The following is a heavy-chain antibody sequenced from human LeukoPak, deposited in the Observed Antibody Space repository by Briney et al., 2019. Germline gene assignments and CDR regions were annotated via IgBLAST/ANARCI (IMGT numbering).Heavy chain of an antibody. CDR1: GFTFSSYA. CDR3: AKGNGYSYGRYYFDY. J-gene: IGHJ4*02. CDR2: ITASGGNT. D-gene: IGHD5-18*01. Sequence: GGSLRLSCAASGFTFSSYAMGWVRQAPGKGLEWVSAITASGGNTYYADSVKGRVTISRYNSKNTLYLQVNSLRAEDTAVYYCAKGNGYSYGRYYFDYWGQGTLVTVSS. V-gene: IGHV3-23*01.